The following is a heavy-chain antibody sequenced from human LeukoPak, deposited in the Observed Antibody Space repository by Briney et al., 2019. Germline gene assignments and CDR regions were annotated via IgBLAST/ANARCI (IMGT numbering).Heavy chain of an antibody. Sequence: SVKVSCKASGGTFSSYAISWVRQAPGRGLEWMGGIIPIFGTANYAQKFQGRVTITADESTSTAYMELSSLRSEDTAVYYCATPYSGSYYSPDYWGQGTLVTVSS. V-gene: IGHV1-69*01. CDR2: IIPIFGTA. CDR3: ATPYSGSYYSPDY. D-gene: IGHD1-26*01. CDR1: GGTFSSYA. J-gene: IGHJ4*02.